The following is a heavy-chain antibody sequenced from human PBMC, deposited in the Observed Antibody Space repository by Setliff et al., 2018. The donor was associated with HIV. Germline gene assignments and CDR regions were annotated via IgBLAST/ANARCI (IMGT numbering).Heavy chain of an antibody. J-gene: IGHJ6*02. V-gene: IGHV1-24*01. CDR2: SGPENGET. D-gene: IGHD3-22*01. CDR1: GYTLTELS. Sequence: GASVKVSCKVSGYTLTELSMHWVRQAPGKGLEWMGGSGPENGETIYAQKFQGRVTMTEDTSTDTAYMELNSLRSEDTAVYYCARTRPPQGGYYDSSGYYGGMDVWGQGTTVTVSS. CDR3: ARTRPPQGGYYDSSGYYGGMDV.